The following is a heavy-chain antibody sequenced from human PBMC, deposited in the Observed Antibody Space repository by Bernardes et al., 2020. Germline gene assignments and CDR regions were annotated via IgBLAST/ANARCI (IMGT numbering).Heavy chain of an antibody. J-gene: IGHJ5*02. CDR1: GFGFKNAW. CDR3: TVDGVGVLSLS. V-gene: IGHV3-15*07. D-gene: IGHD3-3*01. CDR2: IRDYSEGGTR. Sequence: GGSLRLSCAASGFGFKNAWMNWVRQAPGKGLEWVGRIRDYSEGGTREYAAPVKGRFTLSRDDSKNTVYLEMTSLKSEDTALYYCTVDGVGVLSLSWGQGTLVTVSS.